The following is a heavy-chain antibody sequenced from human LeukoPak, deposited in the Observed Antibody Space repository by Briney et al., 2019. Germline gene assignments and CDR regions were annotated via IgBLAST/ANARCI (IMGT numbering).Heavy chain of an antibody. CDR3: ARVAKGAFDY. CDR1: GGSISSYY. Sequence: PSETLSLTCTVSGGSISSYYWSWIRQPPGKGLEWTGYIYYSGSTNYNPPLKSRVTISVDTSKNQFSLKLSSVTAADTAVYYCARVAKGAFDYWGQGTLVTVSS. V-gene: IGHV4-59*01. CDR2: IYYSGST. J-gene: IGHJ4*02.